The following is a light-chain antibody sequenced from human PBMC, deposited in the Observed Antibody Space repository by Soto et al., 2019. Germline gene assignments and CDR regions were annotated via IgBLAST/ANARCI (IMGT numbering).Light chain of an antibody. CDR1: ESIGEY. J-gene: IGKJ5*01. CDR3: QQYVTSHSIT. CDR2: AAS. V-gene: IGKV3-20*01. Sequence: EIVLTQSPGALSLSPGDRATLSFWASESIGEYLAWYQQRPGQAPRLLIYAASRRASGTPHRFSGSGSERAFTLAISGLETEDFGVYYCQQYVTSHSITFGQGTRLEIK.